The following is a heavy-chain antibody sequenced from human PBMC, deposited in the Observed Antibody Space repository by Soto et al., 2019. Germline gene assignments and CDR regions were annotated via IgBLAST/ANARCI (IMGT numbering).Heavy chain of an antibody. J-gene: IGHJ4*02. V-gene: IGHV1-69*13. D-gene: IGHD3-22*01. CDR2: IIPIFGTA. CDR1: GGTFSSYA. Sequence: SVKVSCKASGGTFSSYAISWVRQAPGQGLEWMGGIIPIFGTANHAQKFQGRVTITADESTSTAYMELSSLRSEDTAVYYCARGTPTYYYDSSGYPNLGVFDYWGQGTLVTVSS. CDR3: ARGTPTYYYDSSGYPNLGVFDY.